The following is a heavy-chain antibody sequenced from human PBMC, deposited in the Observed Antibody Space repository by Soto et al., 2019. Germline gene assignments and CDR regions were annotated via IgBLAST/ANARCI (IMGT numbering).Heavy chain of an antibody. CDR3: ARDGARYYDFWSGTPYYYYGMDV. Sequence: QVPLVQSGAEVKKPGASVKVSCKASGYTFTSYGISWVRQAPGQGLEWMGWISAYNGNTNYAQKLQGRVTMTTDTSTSTAYMELRSLRSDDTAVYYCARDGARYYDFWSGTPYYYYGMDVWGQGTTVTVSS. V-gene: IGHV1-18*04. CDR1: GYTFTSYG. J-gene: IGHJ6*02. CDR2: ISAYNGNT. D-gene: IGHD3-3*01.